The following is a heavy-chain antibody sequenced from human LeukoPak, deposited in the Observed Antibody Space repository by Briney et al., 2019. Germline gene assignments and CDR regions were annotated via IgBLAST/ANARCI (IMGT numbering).Heavy chain of an antibody. Sequence: ASVKVSCKASGYTFTSYGISWVRQAPGQGLEWMGWISAYNGNTNYAQKLQGRVTMTTDTSTSTAYMELRSLRSDDTAVYYCARHADSSSWFLSASHYFDYWGQGTLVTVSS. CDR3: ARHADSSSWFLSASHYFDY. CDR2: ISAYNGNT. CDR1: GYTFTSYG. J-gene: IGHJ4*02. V-gene: IGHV1-18*01. D-gene: IGHD6-13*01.